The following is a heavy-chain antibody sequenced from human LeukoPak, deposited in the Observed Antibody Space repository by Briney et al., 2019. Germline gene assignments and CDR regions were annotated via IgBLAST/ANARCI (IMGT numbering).Heavy chain of an antibody. V-gene: IGHV3-7*04. CDR3: ARDGALTVGSFDI. CDR1: GFHFSSTW. Sequence: SGGSLRLSCAACGFHFSSTWMTGVRQAAGKGREGVANIKEDGRLREYVDSVKGRFNNFRENAKESLYLQMNSLRHEDTAVYYCARDGALTVGSFDIWGQGTMVTVSS. J-gene: IGHJ3*02. CDR2: IKEDGRLR. D-gene: IGHD1-26*01.